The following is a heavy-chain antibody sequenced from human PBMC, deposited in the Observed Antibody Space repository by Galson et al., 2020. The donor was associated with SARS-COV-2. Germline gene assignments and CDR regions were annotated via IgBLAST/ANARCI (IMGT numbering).Heavy chain of an antibody. D-gene: IGHD5-18*01. CDR1: MC. Sequence: MCVSWIRQPPGKALEWLALIDWDDDKYYSTSLKTRLTISKDTSKNQVVLTMTNMDPVDTATYYCARTSFNTAMVDWFDPWGQGTLVTVSS. CDR2: IDWDDDK. CDR3: ARTSFNTAMVDWFDP. J-gene: IGHJ5*02. V-gene: IGHV2-70*01.